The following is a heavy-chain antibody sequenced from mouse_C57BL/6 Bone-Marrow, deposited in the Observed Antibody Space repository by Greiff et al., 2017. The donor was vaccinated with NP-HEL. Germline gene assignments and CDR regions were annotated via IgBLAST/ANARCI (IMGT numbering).Heavy chain of an antibody. CDR1: GFTFSSYG. Sequence: VQLQQSGGDLVKPGGSLKLSCAASGFTFSSYGMSWVRQTPDKRLEWVATISSGGSYTYYPDSVKGRFTISRDNAKNTLYLQMSSLKSEDTAMYYCARHGWTRGYAMDYWGQGTSVTVSS. J-gene: IGHJ4*01. V-gene: IGHV5-6*01. CDR3: ARHGWTRGYAMDY. CDR2: ISSGGSYT. D-gene: IGHD3-3*01.